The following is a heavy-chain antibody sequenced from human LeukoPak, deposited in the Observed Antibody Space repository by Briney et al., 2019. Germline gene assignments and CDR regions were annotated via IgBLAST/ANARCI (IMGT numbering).Heavy chain of an antibody. J-gene: IGHJ4*02. D-gene: IGHD4-17*01. CDR3: AKDLYGDFAYYFDH. V-gene: IGHV3-9*03. CDR1: GWTFDDCA. CDR2: ISWNGDSI. Sequence: PGGALRLSCEGSGWTFDDCAMHWVRQAPGKGGEWVATISWNGDSIAYADCVKGGFTISRDNAKNPLYLQMNNLRPEDIAFYYCAKDLYGDFAYYFDHWGQGTLVTVSS.